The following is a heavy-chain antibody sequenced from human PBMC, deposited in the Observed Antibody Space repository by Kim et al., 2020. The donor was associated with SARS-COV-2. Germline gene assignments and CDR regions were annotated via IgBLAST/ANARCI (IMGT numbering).Heavy chain of an antibody. J-gene: IGHJ6*01. V-gene: IGHV1-46*01. Sequence: ASVKVSCKASGYSFISYYMHWVRQAPGEGLEWMGIVNPRGGSTTYAQKFQGRVTMTRDTSTSTVYMELSSLRSEDTAVYYCARGLAADGSEDVVYYYYG. D-gene: IGHD6-13*01. CDR3: ARGLAADGSEDVVYYYYG. CDR1: GYSFISYY. CDR2: VNPRGGST.